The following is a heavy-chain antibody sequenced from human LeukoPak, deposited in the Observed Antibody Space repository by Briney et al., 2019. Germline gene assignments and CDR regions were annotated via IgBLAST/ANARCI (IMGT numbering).Heavy chain of an antibody. Sequence: PGGSLRLSCAASEFTFSSYNMNWVRQAPGKGLEWVSSISSSSAYIYYADSVKGRFTISRDNSKNTLYLQMNSLRAEDTAVYYCAKDAYDYVWGSYRSYYFDYWGQGTLVTVSS. D-gene: IGHD3-16*02. CDR3: AKDAYDYVWGSYRSYYFDY. CDR2: ISSSSAYI. J-gene: IGHJ4*02. V-gene: IGHV3-21*01. CDR1: EFTFSSYN.